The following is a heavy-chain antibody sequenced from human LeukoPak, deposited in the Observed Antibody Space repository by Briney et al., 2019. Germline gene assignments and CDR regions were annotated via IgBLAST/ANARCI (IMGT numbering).Heavy chain of an antibody. V-gene: IGHV3-7*01. CDR3: ARVTRAPTLAAAGTSLYYYYYYYMDV. J-gene: IGHJ6*03. CDR1: GFTFSSYW. CDR2: IKQDGSEK. Sequence: GGSLRLSCAASGFTFSSYWMSLVRQAPGKGLEWVANIKQDGSEKYYVDSVKGRFTISRDNAKNSLYLQMNSLRAEDTAVYYCARVTRAPTLAAAGTSLYYYYYYYMDVWGKGTTVTISS. D-gene: IGHD6-13*01.